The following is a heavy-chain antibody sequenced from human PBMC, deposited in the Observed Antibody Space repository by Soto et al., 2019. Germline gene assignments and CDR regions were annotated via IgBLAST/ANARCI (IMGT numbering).Heavy chain of an antibody. CDR3: AREGSSGWYAYDY. J-gene: IGHJ4*02. V-gene: IGHV3-48*01. Sequence: EVQLVESGGGLVQPGGSLRLSCAASGFTFSSYSMNWVRQAPGKGLEWVSYISSSSSTIYYADSVKGRFTISRDNAKNSLYLQMNSLRAEDTAGYYCAREGSSGWYAYDYWGQGTLVTVSS. CDR2: ISSSSSTI. CDR1: GFTFSSYS. D-gene: IGHD6-13*01.